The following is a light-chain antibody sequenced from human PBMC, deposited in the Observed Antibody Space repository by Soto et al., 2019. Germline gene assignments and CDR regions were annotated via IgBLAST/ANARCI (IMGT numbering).Light chain of an antibody. Sequence: EIVMTQSPATLSVSPGERATLSFRASQSFTSNLAWYQQKPGQAPRLLIYGASTRATGITARFSGSGSGTEFTLTIRSLQSEDFAVYYCQQYSDWPWTFGKGTKVDIK. CDR1: QSFTSN. V-gene: IGKV3-15*01. CDR2: GAS. CDR3: QQYSDWPWT. J-gene: IGKJ1*01.